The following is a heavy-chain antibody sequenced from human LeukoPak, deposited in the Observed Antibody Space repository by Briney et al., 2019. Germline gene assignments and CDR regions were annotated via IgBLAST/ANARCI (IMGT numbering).Heavy chain of an antibody. V-gene: IGHV3-48*04. CDR2: ISSGSGSI. CDR1: GFTFSSYS. Sequence: GGSLRLSCAASGFTFSSYSMNCVRQAPGKGLEWVSYISSGSGSIYYADSVKGRFTISRDNAKNSVFLQMNSLRAEDTAVYYCARLPAYCSSTSCYYDYWGQGTLGTVSS. D-gene: IGHD2-2*01. J-gene: IGHJ4*02. CDR3: ARLPAYCSSTSCYYDY.